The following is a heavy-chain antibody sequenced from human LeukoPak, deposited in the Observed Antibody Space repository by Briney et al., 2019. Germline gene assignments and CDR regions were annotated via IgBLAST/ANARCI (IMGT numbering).Heavy chain of an antibody. Sequence: SGGSLRLSCAAPGFSFSSYWMHWVRQAPGKGLVWVSRINSDGSSTTYADSMKGKFTISRDNSRNILYLQMISLRAEDTAVYYCARDDYGDYSLDYWGQGTLVTVSS. CDR1: GFSFSSYW. V-gene: IGHV3-74*01. J-gene: IGHJ4*02. CDR2: INSDGSST. D-gene: IGHD4-17*01. CDR3: ARDDYGDYSLDY.